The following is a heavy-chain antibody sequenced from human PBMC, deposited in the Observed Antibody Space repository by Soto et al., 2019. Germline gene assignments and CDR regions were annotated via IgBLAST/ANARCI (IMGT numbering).Heavy chain of an antibody. CDR3: AYSLDFDQKAF. Sequence: PSETLSLTCTVSGDSIRNQYWSWIRRPPGKGLEWIGYIYRSGSTKYNPSLESRLTISGHTSKNQFSLKLTSVTAADTAVYYCAYSLDFDQKAFWGKGTPDPVSA. D-gene: IGHD5-18*01. CDR2: IYRSGST. V-gene: IGHV4-59*11. CDR1: GDSIRNQY. J-gene: IGHJ6*04.